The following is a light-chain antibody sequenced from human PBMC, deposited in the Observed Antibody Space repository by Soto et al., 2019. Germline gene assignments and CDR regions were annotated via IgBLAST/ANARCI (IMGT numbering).Light chain of an antibody. CDR2: DAS. CDR1: QTIGTY. Sequence: IEVSQSLSSRAASLGDRVTITFRASQTIGTYVNWYRQKSGAAPELLIYDASTLQSGVPSRFRGGASGTDFTLTISSLQLDHFATYYCQQSYHTPLTFGQGTTVDIK. V-gene: IGKV1-39*01. J-gene: IGKJ1*01. CDR3: QQSYHTPLT.